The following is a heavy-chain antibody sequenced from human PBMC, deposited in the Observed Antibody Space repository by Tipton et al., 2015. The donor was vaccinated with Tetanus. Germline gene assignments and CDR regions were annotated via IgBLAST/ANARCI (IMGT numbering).Heavy chain of an antibody. CDR2: VWYDGTRK. Sequence: SLRLSCAASGFTFSTHGMHWVRQAPGKGLEWVALVWYDGTRKYYTEPVEGRFTISRDNSKNTLYLQMNSLRAEDTAVYYCAREADCSGGSCFSGDFDNWGQGTQVTVSS. J-gene: IGHJ4*02. CDR3: AREADCSGGSCFSGDFDN. V-gene: IGHV3-33*01. D-gene: IGHD2-15*01. CDR1: GFTFSTHG.